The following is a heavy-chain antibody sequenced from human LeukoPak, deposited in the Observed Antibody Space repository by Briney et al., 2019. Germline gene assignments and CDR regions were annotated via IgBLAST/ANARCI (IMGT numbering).Heavy chain of an antibody. CDR3: ASLVGATVTYFDY. Sequence: ASVKVSCKASGGTFSSYAISWVRQAPGQGLEWMGRIIPILGIANYAQEFQGRVTITADKSTSTAYMELSSLRSEDTAVYYCASLVGATVTYFDYWGQGTLVTVSS. CDR2: IIPILGIA. CDR1: GGTFSSYA. J-gene: IGHJ4*02. V-gene: IGHV1-69*04. D-gene: IGHD1-26*01.